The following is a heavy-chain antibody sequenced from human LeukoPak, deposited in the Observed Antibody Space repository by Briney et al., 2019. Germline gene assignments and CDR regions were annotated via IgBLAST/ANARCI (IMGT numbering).Heavy chain of an antibody. Sequence: GASVKVSCKASGYTFTSYDTNWVRQATGQGLEWMGWMNPNSGNTGYAQKFQGRVTMTRNTSISTAYMELSSLRSEDTAVYYCARALRWCSGGSCYRYYFDYWGQGTLVTVSS. J-gene: IGHJ4*02. CDR3: ARALRWCSGGSCYRYYFDY. D-gene: IGHD2-15*01. V-gene: IGHV1-8*01. CDR1: GYTFTSYD. CDR2: MNPNSGNT.